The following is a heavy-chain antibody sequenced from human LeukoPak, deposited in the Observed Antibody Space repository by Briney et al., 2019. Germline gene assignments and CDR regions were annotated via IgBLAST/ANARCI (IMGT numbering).Heavy chain of an antibody. D-gene: IGHD3-3*01. J-gene: IGHJ4*02. CDR3: AKDRLYTIFGVVRNYFDY. V-gene: IGHV3-23*01. CDR2: ISGSDGST. CDR1: GLTFSSYA. Sequence: PGGSLRLSCAASGLTFSSYAMSWVRQPPGKGLEWVSGISGSDGSTNYADSVKGRFTISRDNSKNTLYLQMNSLRAEDTAVYYCAKDRLYTIFGVVRNYFDYWGQGTLVTVSS.